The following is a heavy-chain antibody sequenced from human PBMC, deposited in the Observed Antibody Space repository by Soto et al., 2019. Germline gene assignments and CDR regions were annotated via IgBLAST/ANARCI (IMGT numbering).Heavy chain of an antibody. Sequence: EVQLLESGGGSVQPGGSLRLSCAASGFTFSSYAMHWVRRPPGKGLEWVSSISGSGGTAYYADSVKGRFSISRDSLVNTLYLQVNSLRAADTAVYCAKGRGLNWNFDYWGQGTLITVSP. CDR1: GFTFSSYA. D-gene: IGHD1-1*01. CDR3: AKGRGLNWNFDY. J-gene: IGHJ4*02. CDR2: ISGSGGTA. V-gene: IGHV3-23*01.